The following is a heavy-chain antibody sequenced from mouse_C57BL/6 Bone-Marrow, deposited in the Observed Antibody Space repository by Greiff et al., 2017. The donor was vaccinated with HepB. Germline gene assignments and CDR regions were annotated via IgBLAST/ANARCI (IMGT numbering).Heavy chain of an antibody. CDR1: GYTFTSYW. D-gene: IGHD4-1*01. Sequence: QVQLQQPGAELVMPGASVKLSCKASGYTFTSYWMHWVKQRPGQGLEWIGEIDPSDSYTNYNQKFKGKSTLTVDKSSSTAYMQLSSLTSEDSAVYYCARGTGRKYYYAMDYWGQGTSVTVSS. CDR3: ARGTGRKYYYAMDY. CDR2: IDPSDSYT. J-gene: IGHJ4*01. V-gene: IGHV1-69*01.